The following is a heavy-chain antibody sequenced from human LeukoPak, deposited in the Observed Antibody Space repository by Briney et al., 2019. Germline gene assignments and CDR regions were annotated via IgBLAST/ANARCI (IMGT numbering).Heavy chain of an antibody. V-gene: IGHV1-2*02. J-gene: IGHJ4*02. CDR3: AREEGYCSGGNCSSVHV. Sequence: ASGKVSCKASGYTFTGYYMYWVRQAPGQGLEWMGWINPNSGGTNYAQKFQGRVTMTRDTSISTAYMELSRLRSDDTAVYYCAREEGYCSGGNCSSVHVWGQGALVTVSS. CDR2: INPNSGGT. CDR1: GYTFTGYY. D-gene: IGHD2-15*01.